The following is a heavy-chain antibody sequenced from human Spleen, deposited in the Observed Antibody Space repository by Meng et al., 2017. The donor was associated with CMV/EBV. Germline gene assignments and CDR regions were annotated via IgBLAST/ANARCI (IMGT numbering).Heavy chain of an antibody. CDR2: IRYDGSTA. Sequence: GGSLRLSCAASEFTFSTYGMHWVRQSPVRGLEWVAFIRYDGSTAYYGDSVKGRFTISRDNSRNTLDLQMNSLTTEDTAVYYCAKDRAGSYSLDWYFDLWGRGTLVTVSS. J-gene: IGHJ2*01. V-gene: IGHV3-30*02. CDR3: AKDRAGSYSLDWYFDL. D-gene: IGHD1-26*01. CDR1: EFTFSTYG.